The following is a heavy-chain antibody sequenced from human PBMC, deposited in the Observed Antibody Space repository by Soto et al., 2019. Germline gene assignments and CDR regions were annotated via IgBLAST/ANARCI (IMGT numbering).Heavy chain of an antibody. V-gene: IGHV1-8*01. J-gene: IGHJ6*02. Sequence: ASVKVSCKASGYTFSDLDINWLRQAAGQGPEWMGWMNAKSGDTFSAQRLQGKFNMTWDTSLSTAYMEVGSLTSDDAAIYYCARGNPFNYDGFDVWGDGATVTDSS. CDR3: ARGNPFNYDGFDV. D-gene: IGHD3-3*01. CDR1: GYTFSDLD. CDR2: MNAKSGDT.